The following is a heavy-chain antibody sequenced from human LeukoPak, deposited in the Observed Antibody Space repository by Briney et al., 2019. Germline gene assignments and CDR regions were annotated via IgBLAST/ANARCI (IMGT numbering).Heavy chain of an antibody. Sequence: SVNVSCKASGGTFSNYAISWVRQAPGQGLQWMGGIIPIFETSNYAQKFQDRVTITADKSTSTAYMELSSLRSEDTAVYYCARGMIRGVIGGGAFDIWGQGTMVTVSS. D-gene: IGHD3-10*01. V-gene: IGHV1-69*06. CDR1: GGTFSNYA. CDR2: IIPIFETS. CDR3: ARGMIRGVIGGGAFDI. J-gene: IGHJ3*02.